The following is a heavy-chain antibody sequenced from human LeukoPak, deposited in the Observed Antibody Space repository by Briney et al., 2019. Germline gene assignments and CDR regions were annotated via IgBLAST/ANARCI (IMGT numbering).Heavy chain of an antibody. CDR3: ARELNLVGATSFAAFDI. D-gene: IGHD1-26*01. Sequence: ASVKVSCKASGYTFTSYDINWVRQATGQGLEWMGWMNPNSGNTGYAQEFQGRVTMTRNTSISTAYMELSSLRSEDTAVYYCARELNLVGATSFAAFDIWGQGTMVTVSS. CDR2: MNPNSGNT. CDR1: GYTFTSYD. V-gene: IGHV1-8*01. J-gene: IGHJ3*02.